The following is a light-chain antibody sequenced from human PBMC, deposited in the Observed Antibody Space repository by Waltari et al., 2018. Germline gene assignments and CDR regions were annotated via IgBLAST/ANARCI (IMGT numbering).Light chain of an antibody. V-gene: IGKV3-11*01. CDR2: DSS. J-gene: IGKJ4*01. CDR3: QQRSGWPPT. CDR1: QSIDNF. Sequence: EIVLTQSPATLSLSPGERATLYCRASQSIDNFLAWYQQTPGQAPRLLIYDSSNRATDIPARFSGSGSGTDFTLTISSLEPEDFAVYYCQQRSGWPPTFGGGTKVDI.